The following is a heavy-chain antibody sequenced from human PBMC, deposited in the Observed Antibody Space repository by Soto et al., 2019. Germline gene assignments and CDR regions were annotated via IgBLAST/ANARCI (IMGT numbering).Heavy chain of an antibody. CDR2: IIPIFGTA. CDR1: GGTFSSYA. D-gene: IGHD3-9*01. V-gene: IGHV1-69*13. J-gene: IGHJ4*02. Sequence: ASVKVSCKASGGTFSSYAISWVRQAPGQGLEWMGGIIPIFGTANYAQKFQGRVTITADESTSTAYMELSSLRSEDTAVYYCATRGPDYDILTGYPNHYFDYWGQGTLVTVSS. CDR3: ATRGPDYDILTGYPNHYFDY.